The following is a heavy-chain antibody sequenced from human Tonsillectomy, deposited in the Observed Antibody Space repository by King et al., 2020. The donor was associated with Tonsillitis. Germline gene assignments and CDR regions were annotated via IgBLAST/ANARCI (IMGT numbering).Heavy chain of an antibody. CDR3: VEDYYDSSGYTDY. CDR2: IWYDGSNK. D-gene: IGHD3-22*01. CDR1: GFTFSSYG. V-gene: IGHV3-33*06. Sequence: VQLVESGGGVVQPGRSLRLSCAASGFTFSSYGMHWVRQAPGKGLEWVAVIWYDGSNKYYADSVKGRFTISRDNSKNTLYLQMNSLRAEDTAVYYFVEDYYDSSGYTDYWGPGTLVTVSS. J-gene: IGHJ4*02.